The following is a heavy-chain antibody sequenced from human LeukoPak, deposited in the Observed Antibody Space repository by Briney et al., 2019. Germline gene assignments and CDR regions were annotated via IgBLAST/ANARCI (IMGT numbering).Heavy chain of an antibody. D-gene: IGHD5-18*01. CDR3: ASQKLPLNSYGLRMYAFDI. CDR2: IFPIFGTA. J-gene: IGHJ3*02. CDR1: GGTFSSYA. Sequence: ASVKVSCKASGGTFSSYAISWVRQAPGQGLEWMGGIFPIFGTANYAQKFQGRVTITTDESTSTAYMELSSLRSEDTAVYYCASQKLPLNSYGLRMYAFDIWGQGTMVTVSS. V-gene: IGHV1-69*05.